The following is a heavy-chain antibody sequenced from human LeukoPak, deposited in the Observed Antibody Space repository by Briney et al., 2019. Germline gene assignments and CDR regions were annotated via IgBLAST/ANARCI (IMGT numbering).Heavy chain of an antibody. J-gene: IGHJ3*02. D-gene: IGHD3-10*01. Sequence: GGTLRRSCAASGFTFDDYGMSWVRPAPGNGLEGVSGINWNGGSTGYADSGKGQYTISRNNDKNSLYLQMNSLRAEDTALYYCARDFVMVRGGGAFDIWGQGTMVTVSS. CDR2: INWNGGST. CDR3: ARDFVMVRGGGAFDI. V-gene: IGHV3-20*04. CDR1: GFTFDDYG.